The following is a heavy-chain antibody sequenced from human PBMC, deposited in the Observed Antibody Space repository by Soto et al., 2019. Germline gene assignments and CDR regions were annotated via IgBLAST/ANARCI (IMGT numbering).Heavy chain of an antibody. D-gene: IGHD6-13*01. Sequence: QVQLVESGGGVVQPGRSLRLSCAASGFTFSSYGMHWVRQAPGKGLEWVAVIWYDGSNKYYADSVKGRFTISRDNSKNTLYLQMNSLRAEDTAVYYCARGRSSSYGTSYYYCYGMDVWGQGTTVTVSS. V-gene: IGHV3-33*01. J-gene: IGHJ6*02. CDR2: IWYDGSNK. CDR1: GFTFSSYG. CDR3: ARGRSSSYGTSYYYCYGMDV.